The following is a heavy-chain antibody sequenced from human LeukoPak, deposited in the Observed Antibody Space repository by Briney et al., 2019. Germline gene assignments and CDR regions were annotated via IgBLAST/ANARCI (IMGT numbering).Heavy chain of an antibody. V-gene: IGHV3-30-3*01. CDR3: ARDLSTKSGPEDYDFWSGYYPPNNWFDP. Sequence: GGSLRLSCAASGFTFSSYAMHWVRQAPGKGLEWVAVISYDGSNKYYADSVKGRFTISRDNSKNTLYLQMNSLRAEDTAVYYCARDLSTKSGPEDYDFWSGYYPPNNWFDPWGQGTLVTVSS. D-gene: IGHD3-3*01. CDR2: ISYDGSNK. CDR1: GFTFSSYA. J-gene: IGHJ5*02.